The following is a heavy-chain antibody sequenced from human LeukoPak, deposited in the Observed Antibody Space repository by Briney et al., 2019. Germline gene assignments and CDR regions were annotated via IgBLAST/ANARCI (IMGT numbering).Heavy chain of an antibody. CDR2: IYYSGST. Sequence: SETLSLTCTVSGGSVSSSSYYWGWIRQPPGKGLEWIGSIYYSGSTYYNPSLKSRVTISVDTSKNRFSLKLSSVTAADTAVYYCARGDGYLSPYFDYWGQGTLVTVSS. CDR1: GGSVSSSSYY. CDR3: ARGDGYLSPYFDY. J-gene: IGHJ4*02. D-gene: IGHD5-24*01. V-gene: IGHV4-39*07.